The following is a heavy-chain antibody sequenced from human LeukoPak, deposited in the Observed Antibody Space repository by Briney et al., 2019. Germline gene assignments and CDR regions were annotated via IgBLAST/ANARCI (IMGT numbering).Heavy chain of an antibody. D-gene: IGHD4-23*01. V-gene: IGHV4-59*01. J-gene: IGHJ4*02. Sequence: GSLRLSCAASGFTFSSYWMSWIRQPPGKGLEWIGYIYYSGSTNYNPSLKSRVTISVDTSKNQFSLKLSSVTAADTAVYYCARTLYGGNLSLFDYWGQGTLVTVSS. CDR3: ARTLYGGNLSLFDY. CDR1: GFTFSSYW. CDR2: IYYSGST.